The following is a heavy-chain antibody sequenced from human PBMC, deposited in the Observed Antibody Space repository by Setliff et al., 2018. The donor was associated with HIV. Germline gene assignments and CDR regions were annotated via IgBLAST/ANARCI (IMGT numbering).Heavy chain of an antibody. CDR1: GGSISSNSYY. CDR3: AREATYYYDGSGYYYFDY. J-gene: IGHJ4*02. CDR2: IYTNGYT. Sequence: SETLSLTCTVSGGSISSNSYYWSWIRQPPGKGPEWIGHIYTNGYTNYNPSLKSRITISVDTSKNQFSLKLSSVTAADTAVYYCAREATYYYDGSGYYYFDYWGRGTLVTVSS. V-gene: IGHV4-61*01. D-gene: IGHD3-22*01.